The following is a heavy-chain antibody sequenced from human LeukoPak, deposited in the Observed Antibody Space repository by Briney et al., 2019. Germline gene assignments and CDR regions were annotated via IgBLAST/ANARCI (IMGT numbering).Heavy chain of an antibody. Sequence: GASVKVSCKASGGTFSSYAISWVRQAPGQGLEWMGGIIPIFGTANYAQKFQGRVTITADKSTSTAYMELSSLRSEDTAVYYCARGAFVFRVDIRANYYYMDVWGKGTTVTVSS. D-gene: IGHD5-12*01. V-gene: IGHV1-69*06. CDR2: IIPIFGTA. J-gene: IGHJ6*03. CDR3: ARGAFVFRVDIRANYYYMDV. CDR1: GGTFSSYA.